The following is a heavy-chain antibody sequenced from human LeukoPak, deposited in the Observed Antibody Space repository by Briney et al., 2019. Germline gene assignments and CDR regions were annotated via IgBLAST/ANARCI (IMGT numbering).Heavy chain of an antibody. Sequence: ASVKVSCKASGGTFTSDAISWVRQAPGQGLEWMGGIIPIFGTANYAQKFQGRVTITTDESTSTAYMELSSLRSEDTAVYYCASGGTVTYYFDYWGQGTLVTVSS. CDR3: ASGGTVTYYFDY. V-gene: IGHV1-69*05. D-gene: IGHD4-17*01. CDR1: GGTFTSDA. CDR2: IIPIFGTA. J-gene: IGHJ4*02.